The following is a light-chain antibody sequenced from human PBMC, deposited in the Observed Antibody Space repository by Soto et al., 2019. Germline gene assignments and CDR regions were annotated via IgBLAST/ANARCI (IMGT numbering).Light chain of an antibody. CDR2: GNS. V-gene: IGLV1-40*01. Sequence: QSVLTQPPSVSGAPGQRVTLSCTGSSSSIGAGYDVHWYQQLPGTAPKLVIYGNSNRPSGVPDRFSGSKSGTSASLAITGLQAEDEADYYCQSYESSLSGYVFGTGTKVTVL. CDR1: SSSIGAGYD. J-gene: IGLJ1*01. CDR3: QSYESSLSGYV.